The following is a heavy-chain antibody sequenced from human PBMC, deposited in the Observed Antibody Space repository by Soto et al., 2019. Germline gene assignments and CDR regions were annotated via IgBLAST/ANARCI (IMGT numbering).Heavy chain of an antibody. D-gene: IGHD1-1*01. CDR1: GFTFSSYA. CDR3: AKANGVNWNDEGYDY. CDR2: ISGSGGST. V-gene: IGHV3-23*01. Sequence: GESLKISCAASGFTFSSYAMSWVRQAPGKGLEWVSAISGSGGSTYYADSVKGRFTISRDNSKNTLYLQMNSLRAEDTAVYYCAKANGVNWNDEGYDYWGQGTLVTVSS. J-gene: IGHJ4*02.